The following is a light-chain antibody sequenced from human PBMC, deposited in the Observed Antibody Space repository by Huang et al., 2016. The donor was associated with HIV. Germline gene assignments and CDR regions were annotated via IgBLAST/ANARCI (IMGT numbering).Light chain of an antibody. CDR1: QHIDSY. V-gene: IGKV1-39*01. CDR2: GAS. Sequence: QMTQSPPSLSTSVGDRVTITCRASQHIDSYLNWYQQKPGKVPKLLIYGASSLQSGVPSRFSANGSGTDFTLTISSLHSEDFASYYCQQSYSTPLTFGGGTKLEI. J-gene: IGKJ4*01. CDR3: QQSYSTPLT.